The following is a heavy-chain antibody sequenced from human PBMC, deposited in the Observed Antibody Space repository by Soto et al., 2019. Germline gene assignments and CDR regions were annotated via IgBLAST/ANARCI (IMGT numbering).Heavy chain of an antibody. D-gene: IGHD2-8*01. V-gene: IGHV3-48*03. CDR3: ARGIVLMVYAAIDY. CDR1: GFTFSSYE. Sequence: GGSLRLSCAASGFTFSSYEMNWVRQAPGKGLEWVSYISSSGSTIYYADSVKGRFTISRDNAKNSLYLQMNSLRDEDTAVYYCARGIVLMVYAAIDYWGQGTLVTVSS. J-gene: IGHJ4*02. CDR2: ISSSGSTI.